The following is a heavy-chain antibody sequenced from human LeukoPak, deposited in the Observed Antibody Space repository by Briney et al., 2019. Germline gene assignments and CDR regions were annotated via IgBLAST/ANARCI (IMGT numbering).Heavy chain of an antibody. Sequence: LETLSLTCTVSGSSITSYYWSWIRQPPGKGLEWIGYIYYNGNTNYNPSLKSRVTISIDKSKNQFSLKLSSVTAADTAVYYCARVVYCSGSSCYSYFYGMDVWGQGTTVTVSS. V-gene: IGHV4-59*01. CDR3: ARVVYCSGSSCYSYFYGMDV. CDR1: GSSITSYY. CDR2: IYYNGNT. D-gene: IGHD2-15*01. J-gene: IGHJ6*02.